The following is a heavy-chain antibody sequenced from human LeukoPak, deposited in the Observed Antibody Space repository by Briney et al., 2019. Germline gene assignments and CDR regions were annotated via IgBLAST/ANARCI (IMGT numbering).Heavy chain of an antibody. J-gene: IGHJ4*02. CDR3: AKDVSGSIDS. Sequence: GGSLILSCAASGFIFSDYNMHWVRALPGKGLEWVSIISGDGGRTSYADSVKGRVTISRDNSKNSLYLQMNSLRTEDTAFYYCAKDVSGSIDSWGQGTLVTVSS. CDR2: ISGDGGRT. D-gene: IGHD5/OR15-5a*01. CDR1: GFIFSDYN. V-gene: IGHV3-43*02.